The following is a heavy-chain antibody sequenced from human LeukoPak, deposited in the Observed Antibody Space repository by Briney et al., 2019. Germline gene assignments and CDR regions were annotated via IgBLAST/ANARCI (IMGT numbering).Heavy chain of an antibody. CDR1: GFTFSNYD. V-gene: IGHV3-30*02. J-gene: IGHJ3*02. Sequence: GGSLRLSCAASGFTFSNYDMHWVRQAPGKGLEWLAFIRYDGSIKYYADSVKGRLTTSRDNSRTTLYLQIDGLRAEGTAVYYCAKFDIWGQGTMVTVSS. CDR3: AKFDI. CDR2: IRYDGSIK.